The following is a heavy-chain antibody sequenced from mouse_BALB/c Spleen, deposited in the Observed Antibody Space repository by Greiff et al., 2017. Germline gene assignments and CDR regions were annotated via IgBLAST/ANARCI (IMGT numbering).Heavy chain of an antibody. D-gene: IGHD2-4*01. Sequence: DVKLVESGPGLVKPSQSLSLTCTVTGYSITSDYAWNWIRQFPGNKLEWMGYISYSGSTSYNPSLKSRISITRDTSKNQFFLQLNSVTTEDTATYYCAREGSMITTGFDYWGQGTTLTVSS. V-gene: IGHV3-2*02. CDR2: ISYSGST. CDR1: GYSITSDYA. J-gene: IGHJ2*01. CDR3: AREGSMITTGFDY.